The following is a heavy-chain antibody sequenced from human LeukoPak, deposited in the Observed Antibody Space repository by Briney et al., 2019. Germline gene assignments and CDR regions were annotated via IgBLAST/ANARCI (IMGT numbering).Heavy chain of an antibody. V-gene: IGHV1-18*01. CDR1: GYTFTSYG. Sequence: ASVEVSCKASGYTFTSYGISWVRQAPGQGLEWMGWISAYNGNTNYAQKLQGRVTMTTDTSTSTAYMELRSLRSDDTAVYYCARPYYYDSSGYYSIWGQGTLVTVSS. CDR2: ISAYNGNT. J-gene: IGHJ4*02. CDR3: ARPYYYDSSGYYSI. D-gene: IGHD3-22*01.